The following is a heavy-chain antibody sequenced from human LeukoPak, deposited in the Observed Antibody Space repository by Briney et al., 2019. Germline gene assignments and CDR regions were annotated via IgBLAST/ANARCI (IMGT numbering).Heavy chain of an antibody. CDR3: ARDCHYYDSSGFLGVLYY. Sequence: PGGSLRLSCAASGFTFTSYWMSWVRQAPGKGLEWVANIKQDGSEKYYVDSVKGRFTISRDNAKNSLYLQVNSLRAEDTAVYYCARDCHYYDSSGFLGVLYYWGQGTLVTVSS. CDR1: GFTFTSYW. D-gene: IGHD3-22*01. V-gene: IGHV3-7*05. CDR2: IKQDGSEK. J-gene: IGHJ4*02.